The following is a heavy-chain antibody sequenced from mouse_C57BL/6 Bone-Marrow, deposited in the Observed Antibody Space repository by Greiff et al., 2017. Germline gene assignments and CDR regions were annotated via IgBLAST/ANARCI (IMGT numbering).Heavy chain of an antibody. Sequence: VQLQQSVAELVRPGASVKLSCTASGFNIKNTYMHWVKQRPEQGLEWIGRTDPANGNTKYAPKFPGKATITADTSSNTASLQLSSLTSEDTAIYYCARWGYDYDGSTWFAYWGQGTLVTVSA. V-gene: IGHV14-3*01. D-gene: IGHD2-4*01. J-gene: IGHJ3*01. CDR2: TDPANGNT. CDR1: GFNIKNTY. CDR3: ARWGYDYDGSTWFAY.